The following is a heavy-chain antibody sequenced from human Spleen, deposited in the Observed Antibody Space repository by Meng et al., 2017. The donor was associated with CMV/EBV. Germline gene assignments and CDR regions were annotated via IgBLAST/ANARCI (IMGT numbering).Heavy chain of an antibody. CDR3: ARGGGSFPDH. CDR2: ISSSGSTI. J-gene: IGHJ4*02. V-gene: IGHV3-48*03. D-gene: IGHD1-26*01. CDR1: GFTFSSYE. Sequence: GGSLRLSCAASGFTFSSYEMNWVRQAPGKGLEWVSYISSSGSTIYYADSVKGRFTISRDNAKNTLYLQMNSLRGEDTAVYYCARGGGSFPDHWGQGTLVTVSS.